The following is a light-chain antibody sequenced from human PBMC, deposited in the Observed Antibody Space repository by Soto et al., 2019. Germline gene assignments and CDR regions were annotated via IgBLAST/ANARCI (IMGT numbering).Light chain of an antibody. J-gene: IGKJ1*01. CDR2: GAS. V-gene: IGKV3-20*01. CDR3: QQYDTSPQT. CDR1: QSVSSSY. Sequence: EIVLTQSPGTLSLSPGERATLSCRASQSVSSSYLAWYQQKPGQAPRLLIYGASSRATGIPDRFSGSGSGTDFTLNIIRLEPEDFAVYYCQQYDTSPQTFGQGTKVEIK.